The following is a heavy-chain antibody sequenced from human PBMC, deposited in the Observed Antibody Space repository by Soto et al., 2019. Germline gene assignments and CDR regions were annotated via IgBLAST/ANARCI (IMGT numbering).Heavy chain of an antibody. CDR1: GYTVTEIS. J-gene: IGHJ4*02. V-gene: IGHV1-24*01. Sequence: ASVKVSCKVSGYTVTEISMHWVRQAPGKGLEWVGGFDAQDGETKYAQKFQGRVTMTEDTSKDTAYMELSSLTSEDTAVYFCTSSPHLQWLLDFWGQGTLVTVS. CDR2: FDAQDGET. D-gene: IGHD6-19*01. CDR3: TSSPHLQWLLDF.